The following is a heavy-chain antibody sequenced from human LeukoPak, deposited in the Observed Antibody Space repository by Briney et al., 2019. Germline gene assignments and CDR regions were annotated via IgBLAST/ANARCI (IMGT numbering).Heavy chain of an antibody. V-gene: IGHV1-2*04. CDR1: GGTFSSYA. D-gene: IGHD1-26*01. CDR2: INPNSGGT. CDR3: ARGVGATLSAYYYYYGMDV. Sequence: ASVKVSCKASGGTFSSYAISWVRQAPGQGLEWMGWINPNSGGTNYAQKFQGWVTMTRDTSISTAYMELSRLRSDDTAVYYCARGVGATLSAYYYYYGMDVWGQGTTVTVSS. J-gene: IGHJ6*02.